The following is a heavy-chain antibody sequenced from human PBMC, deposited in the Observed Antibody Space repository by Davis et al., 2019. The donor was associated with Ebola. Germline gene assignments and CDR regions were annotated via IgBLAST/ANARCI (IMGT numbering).Heavy chain of an antibody. V-gene: IGHV3-74*01. CDR1: GFTFSSYW. J-gene: IGHJ3*02. CDR2: INSDGSST. D-gene: IGHD2-8*01. CDR3: ARDSRCISCPHDAFDI. Sequence: GESLKISCAASGFTFSSYWMHWVRQAPGKGLVWVSRINSDGSSTSYADSVKGRFTISRDNAKNTLYLQMNSLRAEDTAVYYCARDSRCISCPHDAFDIWGQGTMVTVSS.